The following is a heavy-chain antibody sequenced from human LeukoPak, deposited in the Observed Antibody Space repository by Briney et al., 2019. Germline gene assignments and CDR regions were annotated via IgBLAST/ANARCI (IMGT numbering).Heavy chain of an antibody. J-gene: IGHJ4*02. D-gene: IGHD6-19*01. V-gene: IGHV5-10-1*01. CDR2: IDPGDSYT. CDR1: GYIFTSYW. CDR3: ARRAEDSSGWHATAY. Sequence: GASLRISCKGSGYIFTSYWINWVRQLPGKGLEWMGRIDPGDSYTSYSPSFQGHVSISVDKSVSTAYLQWTSLKASDTAIYYCARRAEDSSGWHATAYWGQGTLVTVSS.